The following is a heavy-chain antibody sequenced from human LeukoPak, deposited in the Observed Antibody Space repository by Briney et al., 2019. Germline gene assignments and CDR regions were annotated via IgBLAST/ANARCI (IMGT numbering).Heavy chain of an antibody. V-gene: IGHV1-2*02. CDR1: GYTFTGYY. J-gene: IGHJ4*02. CDR2: IYPNSGAT. CDR3: GTLLSNGPFDY. Sequence: ASVKVSCKASGYTFTGYYMHWVRQAPGQGLEWMGWIYPNSGATKYAQKFQGRVTMTRDTSISTAHMDLSGLRSDDTAVYYCGTLLSNGPFDYWGQGSLVTVSS.